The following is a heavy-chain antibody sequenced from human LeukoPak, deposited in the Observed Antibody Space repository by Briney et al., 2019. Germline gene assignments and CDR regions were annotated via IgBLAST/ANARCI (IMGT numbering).Heavy chain of an antibody. CDR2: ISGSGGST. Sequence: SLRLSCSASGFTFSSYAMSWVRQAPGKGLEWVSAISGSGGSTYYVDSVKGRFTISRDNSKNTLYLQMNSLRAEDTAVYYCARDGEDTAMVNFDYWGQGTLVTVSS. J-gene: IGHJ4*02. CDR1: GFTFSSYA. CDR3: ARDGEDTAMVNFDY. V-gene: IGHV3-23*01. D-gene: IGHD5-18*01.